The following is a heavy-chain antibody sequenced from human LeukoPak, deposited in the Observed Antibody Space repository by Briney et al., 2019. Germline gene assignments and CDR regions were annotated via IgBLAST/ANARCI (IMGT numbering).Heavy chain of an antibody. J-gene: IGHJ4*02. Sequence: SSVKVSCKASGGTFSSYAISWVRQAPGQGLEWMGRIIPIFGIANYAQKFQGRVTITADKSTSTAYMELSSLRSEDTAVYYCARNVRARAPRNLHYRGQGTLVTVSS. V-gene: IGHV1-69*04. CDR2: IIPIFGIA. CDR3: ARNVRARAPRNLHY. CDR1: GGTFSSYA.